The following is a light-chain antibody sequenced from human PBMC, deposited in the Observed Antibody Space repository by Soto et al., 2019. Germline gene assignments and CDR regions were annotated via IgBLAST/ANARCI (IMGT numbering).Light chain of an antibody. CDR1: QSVSSSY. CDR2: GAS. J-gene: IGKJ1*01. V-gene: IGKV3-20*01. Sequence: EIVLTQSPGSLCLSPGERATLSCRASQSVSSSYLAWYQQKPGQAPRLLIYGASSRATGIPDRFSGSGSGTDFTLTISRLEPEDSAVYYCQQYNNWPSWTFGQGTKVDIK. CDR3: QQYNNWPSWT.